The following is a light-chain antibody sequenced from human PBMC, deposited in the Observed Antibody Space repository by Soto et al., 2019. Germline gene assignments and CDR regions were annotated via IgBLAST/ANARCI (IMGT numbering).Light chain of an antibody. Sequence: EIVLTQSPGTLSLSPGERATLSCRASQSVSSSYLAWYQQKPGQAPRLLIYGASSRATGIPDRFSGSGSETDFTLTINRLEPEDLAVYYCQQYGSSHSITFGQGTRLEIK. J-gene: IGKJ5*01. V-gene: IGKV3-20*01. CDR1: QSVSSSY. CDR3: QQYGSSHSIT. CDR2: GAS.